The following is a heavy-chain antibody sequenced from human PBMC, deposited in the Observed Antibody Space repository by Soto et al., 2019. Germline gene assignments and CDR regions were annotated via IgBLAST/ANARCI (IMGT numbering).Heavy chain of an antibody. CDR3: ARAPGIIGTTDYFEY. CDR2: IYYSVST. V-gene: IGHV4-59*01. D-gene: IGHD1-7*01. CDR1: GGSISTYY. Sequence: PSETLSLTCTVSGGSISTYYWNWIRQSPGNKLEWIGYIYYSVSTNYNPSLKSRVTMSVDTSKNEFSLKLSSVTAADTAVYYCARAPGIIGTTDYFEYWGQGTQVTVSS. J-gene: IGHJ4*02.